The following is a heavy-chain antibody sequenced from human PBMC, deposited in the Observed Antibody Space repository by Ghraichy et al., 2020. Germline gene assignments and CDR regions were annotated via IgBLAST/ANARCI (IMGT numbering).Heavy chain of an antibody. D-gene: IGHD2-21*02. CDR2: ISGNGAMI. Sequence: GGSLRLSCAASGFTFTSYSMSWVRQAPTKGLEWVSSISGNGAMINYADSVKGRFTISRDNSKNTLYLQMNSLRDDDTAVYYCAKDGVTANGRWYCFDIWGQGTTVTVSS. V-gene: IGHV3-23*01. J-gene: IGHJ3*02. CDR3: AKDGVTANGRWYCFDI. CDR1: GFTFTSYS.